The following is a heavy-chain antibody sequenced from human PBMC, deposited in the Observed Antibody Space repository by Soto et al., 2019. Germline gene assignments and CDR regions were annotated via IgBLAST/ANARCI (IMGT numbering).Heavy chain of an antibody. Sequence: QVQLVESGGGVVQPGTSLRLSCAASGFTFSNYAMHWVRQAPGKGLEWVAVISYDGSNKYYGNSGKGRFTISRHNCKKTLCLQMSSLRIEDTAVYYCAPLNMVFVRCAVVEIWGQGTVVTVSS. D-gene: IGHD3-10*01. CDR1: GFTFSNYA. CDR2: ISYDGSNK. CDR3: APLNMVFVRCAVVEI. J-gene: IGHJ3*02. V-gene: IGHV3-30*03.